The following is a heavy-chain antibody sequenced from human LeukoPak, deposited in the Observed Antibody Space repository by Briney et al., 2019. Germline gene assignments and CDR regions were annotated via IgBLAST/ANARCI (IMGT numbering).Heavy chain of an antibody. CDR2: ISYDGSNK. V-gene: IGHV3-30*04. J-gene: IGHJ4*02. CDR3: ARDYDISDY. Sequence: QPGGSLRLSCAASGFSFSGYNMNWVRQAPGKGLEWVAVISYDGSNKYYADSVKGRFTISRDNSKNTLYLQMNSLRAEDTAVYYCARDYDISDYWGQGTLVTVSS. D-gene: IGHD3-9*01. CDR1: GFSFSGYN.